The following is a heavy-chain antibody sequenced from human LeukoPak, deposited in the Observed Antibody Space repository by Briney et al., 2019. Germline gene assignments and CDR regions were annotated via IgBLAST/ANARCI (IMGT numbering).Heavy chain of an antibody. CDR2: IYSGGST. Sequence: SETLSLTCTVSGASMSSFYWNWIRQPAGKGLEWIGRIYSGGSTDYKPSLKSRVTMSIDTSKKQFSLKLSSVTAADTAVYYCARAFFTGRHFDSFDIWGQGTIVTVSS. D-gene: IGHD1-14*01. CDR1: GASMSSFY. V-gene: IGHV4-4*07. CDR3: ARAFFTGRHFDSFDI. J-gene: IGHJ3*02.